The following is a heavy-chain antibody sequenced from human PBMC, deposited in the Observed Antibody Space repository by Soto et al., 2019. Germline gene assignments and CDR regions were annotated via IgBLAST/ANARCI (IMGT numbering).Heavy chain of an antibody. J-gene: IGHJ4*02. CDR2: IYWDDDK. CDR3: AHIVVAGLGYYFDY. D-gene: IGHD6-19*01. V-gene: IGHV2-5*02. CDR1: GFSLSSTRMA. Sequence: QITLKESGPTLVKPTQTLTLTCTFSGFSLSSTRMAVGWIRQPPGKALEWLALIYWDDDKRYSPFLKSRLTLTKHTSKNQVVLTMSTMDPVDTARYYCAHIVVAGLGYYFDYWGQGTLVTVSS.